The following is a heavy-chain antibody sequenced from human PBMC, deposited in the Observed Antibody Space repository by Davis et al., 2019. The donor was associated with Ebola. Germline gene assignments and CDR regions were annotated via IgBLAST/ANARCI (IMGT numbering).Heavy chain of an antibody. CDR2: IRSKAYGGTT. V-gene: IGHV3-49*04. CDR3: TRGTVGADY. Sequence: GESLKISCAASGFTFSSYAMSWVRQAPGKGLEWVGFIRSKAYGGTTEYAASVKGRFTISRDDSKSIAYLQMNSLKTEDTAVYYCTRGTVGADYWGQGTLVTVSS. J-gene: IGHJ4*02. D-gene: IGHD4-17*01. CDR1: GFTFSSYA.